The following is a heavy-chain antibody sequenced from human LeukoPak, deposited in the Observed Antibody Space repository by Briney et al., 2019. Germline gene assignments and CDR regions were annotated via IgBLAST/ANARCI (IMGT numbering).Heavy chain of an antibody. D-gene: IGHD3-9*01. Sequence: EASVKVSCKASGYTFTHYFAHWVRQAPGQGLQWMGWINPNSGGTNYAQKFQGRVTMTRDTSISTAYMELSRLRSDDTAVYYCARDRYILTGPDYYYGMDVWGQGTTVPVSS. CDR1: GYTFTHYF. V-gene: IGHV1-2*02. J-gene: IGHJ6*02. CDR2: INPNSGGT. CDR3: ARDRYILTGPDYYYGMDV.